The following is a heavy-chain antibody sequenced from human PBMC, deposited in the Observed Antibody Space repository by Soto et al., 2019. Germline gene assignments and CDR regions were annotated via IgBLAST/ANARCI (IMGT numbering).Heavy chain of an antibody. CDR2: VYHTGLT. CDR3: ARDVAVPGESDRFDQ. V-gene: IGHV4-4*02. J-gene: IGHJ4*02. D-gene: IGHD6-19*01. CDR1: GDSITTNKW. Sequence: TLSLTCAVSGDSITTNKWWSWVRQPPGKGLEWIGEVYHTGLTNYNSSLKSRVTMSVDTSKNQFSLKLTSVTAADTAMYYCARDVAVPGESDRFDQWGQGTLVTVSS.